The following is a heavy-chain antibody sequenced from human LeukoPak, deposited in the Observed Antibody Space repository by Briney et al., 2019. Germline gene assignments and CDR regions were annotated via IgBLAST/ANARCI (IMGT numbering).Heavy chain of an antibody. V-gene: IGHV4-34*01. CDR3: ARESEGGSSLGIFDY. J-gene: IGHJ4*02. Sequence: SETLSLTCAVYGGSFSGYYRSWIRQPPGKGLEWIGEINHSGSTNYNPSLKSRVTISVDTSKNQFSLKLSSVTAADTAVYYCARESEGGSSLGIFDYWGQGTLVTVSS. CDR1: GGSFSGYY. CDR2: INHSGST. D-gene: IGHD6-13*01.